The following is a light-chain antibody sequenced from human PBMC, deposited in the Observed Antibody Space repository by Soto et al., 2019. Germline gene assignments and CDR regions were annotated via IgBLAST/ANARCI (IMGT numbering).Light chain of an antibody. V-gene: IGKV1-39*01. J-gene: IGKJ5*01. CDR2: AAS. CDR3: QQTYSAPIT. CDR1: QSINFY. Sequence: DIQMTQSPSSLSASVRDRVTITCRASQSINFYLNWYQQKPGKAPKLLIYAASSLQSGVTSRFSGSGSGTDYTLTIISLQPEDFATYDCQQTYSAPITFGQGTRLEIK.